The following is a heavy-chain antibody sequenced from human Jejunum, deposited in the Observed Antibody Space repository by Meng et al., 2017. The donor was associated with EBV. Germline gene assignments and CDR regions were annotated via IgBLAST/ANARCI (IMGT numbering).Heavy chain of an antibody. CDR3: ARDLGGTQGSTSGLIDT. CDR2: VNPSGGTT. Sequence: QVQLVQSGAEVKKPGASVKISCKAPGYTFTIYSIHWIRQAPGQGLEWMGIVNPSGGTTIYAGNFQGRVTLTRDTSTNTVYMELSSLRSEDTAVYYCARDLGGTQGSTSGLIDTWDQGTLVTVAS. D-gene: IGHD2-2*01. V-gene: IGHV1-46*01. J-gene: IGHJ5*02. CDR1: GYTFTIYS.